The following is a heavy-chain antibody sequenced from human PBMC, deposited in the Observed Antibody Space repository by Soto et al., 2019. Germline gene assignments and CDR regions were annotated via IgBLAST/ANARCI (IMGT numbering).Heavy chain of an antibody. CDR1: GFTFSSYS. D-gene: IGHD5-18*01. CDR3: ARVQLWFVMDV. J-gene: IGHJ6*04. V-gene: IGHV3-48*01. CDR2: ISSSSSTI. Sequence: VGSLRLSCAASGFTFSSYSMNWVRQAPGKGLEWVSYISSSSSTIYYADSVKGRFTISRDNAKNSLYLQMNSLRAEDTAVYYCARVQLWFVMDVWGKGTTVTVSS.